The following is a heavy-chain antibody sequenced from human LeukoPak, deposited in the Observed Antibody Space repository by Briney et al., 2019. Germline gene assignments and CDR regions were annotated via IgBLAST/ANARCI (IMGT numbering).Heavy chain of an antibody. Sequence: ASVKVSCKASGGTFSSYAISWVRQAPGQGLEWMGGIIPIFGTANYAQKFQGRVTITADESTSTAYMELSSVRSEDTAVYYCARGPELLYYYASSGYYAYWGQGTLVTVSS. CDR3: ARGPELLYYYASSGYYAY. CDR1: GGTFSSYA. CDR2: IIPIFGTA. V-gene: IGHV1-69*01. J-gene: IGHJ4*02. D-gene: IGHD3-22*01.